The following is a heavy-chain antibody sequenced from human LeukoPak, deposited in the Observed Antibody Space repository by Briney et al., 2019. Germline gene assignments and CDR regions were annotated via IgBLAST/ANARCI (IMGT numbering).Heavy chain of an antibody. Sequence: ASVKVSCKASGYTFTSYYMHWVRQAPGQGLEWMGIINPSGGSTSYAQKFQGRVTMTRDMSTSTVYMELSSLRSEDTAVYYCARSRDPYYDFWSGYYRSQGNYYYYYMDVWGKGTTVTVSS. CDR1: GYTFTSYY. CDR2: INPSGGST. D-gene: IGHD3-3*01. CDR3: ARSRDPYYDFWSGYYRSQGNYYYYYMDV. J-gene: IGHJ6*03. V-gene: IGHV1-46*01.